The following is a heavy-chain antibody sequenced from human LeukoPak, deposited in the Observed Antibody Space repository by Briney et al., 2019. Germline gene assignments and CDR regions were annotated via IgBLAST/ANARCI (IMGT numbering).Heavy chain of an antibody. CDR3: AKDGSNDWRWGAFDV. Sequence: GGSLRLSCAASGFTFSTYALSWVRQAPGKGLEWVSSIVGSGSSTFYADSVKGRFSISRDNSKHTLYLQMNTLRADGTAVYYCAKDGSNDWRWGAFDVWGQGTMVTVSS. V-gene: IGHV3-23*01. CDR2: IVGSGSST. J-gene: IGHJ3*01. CDR1: GFTFSTYA. D-gene: IGHD2-15*01.